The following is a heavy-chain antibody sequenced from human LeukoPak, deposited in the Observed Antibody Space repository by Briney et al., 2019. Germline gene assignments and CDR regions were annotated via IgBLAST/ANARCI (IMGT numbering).Heavy chain of an antibody. V-gene: IGHV3-23*01. CDR2: ISGSGGNPI. J-gene: IGHJ3*02. CDR3: VRAVPAAILGAFDI. CDR1: RFTFSSYA. D-gene: IGHD2-2*02. Sequence: PGGSLRLSCAASRFTFSSYAMSWVRQAPGKGLEWVSAISGSGGNPIYYADSVKGRFTISRDNTKNSLYLQMSSLRAEDTAVYYCVRAVPAAILGAFDIWGQGTMVTVSS.